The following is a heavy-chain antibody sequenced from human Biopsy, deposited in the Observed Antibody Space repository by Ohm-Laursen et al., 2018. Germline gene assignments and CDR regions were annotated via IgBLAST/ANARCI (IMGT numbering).Heavy chain of an antibody. CDR2: INHSGST. CDR3: ARGRLRAVARFDY. V-gene: IGHV4-34*01. D-gene: IGHD6-19*01. Sequence: SETLSLTCAVSGGSFSGYCWSWIRQPPGKGLEWIGEINHSGSTNYNPSLKSRVTISVDTSKNQFSLKLSSVTAADTAVYYCARGRLRAVARFDYWGQGTLVTVSS. CDR1: GGSFSGYC. J-gene: IGHJ4*02.